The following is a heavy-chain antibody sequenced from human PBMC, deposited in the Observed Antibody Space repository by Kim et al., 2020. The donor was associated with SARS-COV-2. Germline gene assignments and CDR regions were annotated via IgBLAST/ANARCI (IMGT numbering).Heavy chain of an antibody. CDR2: ISYDGSNK. Sequence: GGSLRLSCAASGFTFSSYGMHWVRQAPGKGLEWVAVISYDGSNKYYADSVKGRFTISRDNSKNTLYLQMNSLRAEDTAVYYCARDLYYYDSSGYYYSVGVDPWGQGTLVTVSS. D-gene: IGHD3-22*01. CDR3: ARDLYYYDSSGYYYSVGVDP. V-gene: IGHV3-33*05. J-gene: IGHJ5*02. CDR1: GFTFSSYG.